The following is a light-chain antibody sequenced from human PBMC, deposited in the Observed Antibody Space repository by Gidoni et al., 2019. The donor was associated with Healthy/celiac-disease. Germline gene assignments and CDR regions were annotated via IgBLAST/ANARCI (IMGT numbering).Light chain of an antibody. Sequence: EIVLTQSPATLSFSPGERATLSCRSSQSVSSYLAWYQQKPGQAPRLLIYDASNRATGIPARLSGSGSGTDFTLTISSLEPEDFAVYYCQQRSNWPPYSFGQGTKLEIK. CDR3: QQRSNWPPYS. J-gene: IGKJ2*03. V-gene: IGKV3-11*01. CDR2: DAS. CDR1: QSVSSY.